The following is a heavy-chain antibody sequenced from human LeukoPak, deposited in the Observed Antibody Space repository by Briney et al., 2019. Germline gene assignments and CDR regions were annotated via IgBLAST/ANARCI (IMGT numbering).Heavy chain of an antibody. CDR3: ARDMDSRSWYQGAFDI. D-gene: IGHD6-13*01. CDR1: RGSLSSGGYY. CDR2: IYHSGSA. Sequence: PSETLSLTCTGSRGSLSSGGYYWSWIRQPPGKGLEWIGYIYHSGSAYYNPSLKSRVTISVDRSKNQFSLKLSSVTAADTAVYYCARDMDSRSWYQGAFDIWGQGTMVTASS. J-gene: IGHJ3*02. V-gene: IGHV4-30-2*01.